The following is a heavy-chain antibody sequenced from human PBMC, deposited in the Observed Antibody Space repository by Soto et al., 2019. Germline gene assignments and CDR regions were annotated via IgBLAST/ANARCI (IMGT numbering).Heavy chain of an antibody. V-gene: IGHV3-23*01. D-gene: IGHD3-22*01. Sequence: GGSLRLSCAASGFTFSSYAMSWVRQAPGKGLEWVASVSGSGGDTDYADSVKGRFTISRDNSRNTLFLQMNSLRAEDTAVYYCARDYYKYYDSSGYYRSPAYWGQGTLVTVSS. CDR1: GFTFSSYA. CDR2: VSGSGGDT. CDR3: ARDYYKYYDSSGYYRSPAY. J-gene: IGHJ4*02.